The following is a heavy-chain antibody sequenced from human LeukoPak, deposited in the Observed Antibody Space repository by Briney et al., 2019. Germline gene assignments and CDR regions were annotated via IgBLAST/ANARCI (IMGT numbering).Heavy chain of an antibody. CDR1: GYTLTGYY. CDR2: INSSGGTT. D-gene: IGHD6-19*01. V-gene: IGHV1-46*01. Sequence: GASVKVSCKASGYTLTGYYMHWVRQAPGQGPEWMGIINSSGGTTSYAQKFQGRVSMTRDTSTSTVYMELSSLRSEDTAVYYCARGGWYYFDYWGQGTLVTVSS. CDR3: ARGGWYYFDY. J-gene: IGHJ4*02.